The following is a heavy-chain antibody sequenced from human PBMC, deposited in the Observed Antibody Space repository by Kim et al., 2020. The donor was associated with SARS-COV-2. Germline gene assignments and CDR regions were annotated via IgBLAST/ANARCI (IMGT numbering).Heavy chain of an antibody. CDR3: ARVPPMVRGDYYGMDV. Sequence: SVKGRFTISRDNAKNSLYLQMNSLRAEDTAVYYCARVPPMVRGDYYGMDVWGQGTTVTVSS. J-gene: IGHJ6*02. D-gene: IGHD3-10*01. V-gene: IGHV3-11*01.